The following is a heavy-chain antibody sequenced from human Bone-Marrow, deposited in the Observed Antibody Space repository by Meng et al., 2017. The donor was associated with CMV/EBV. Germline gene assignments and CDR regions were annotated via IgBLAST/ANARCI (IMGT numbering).Heavy chain of an antibody. CDR2: INPNSGGT. CDR1: GGTFSSYT. D-gene: IGHD3-16*01. J-gene: IGHJ5*02. V-gene: IGHV1-2*02. CDR3: ASTLGYYDYVWGSYWSS. Sequence: VKVSCKASGGTFSSYTISWVRQAPGQGLEWMGWINPNSGGTNYAQKFQGRVTMTRDTSISTAYMELSRLRSDDTAVYYCASTLGYYDYVWGSYWSSWGQGTLVTVSS.